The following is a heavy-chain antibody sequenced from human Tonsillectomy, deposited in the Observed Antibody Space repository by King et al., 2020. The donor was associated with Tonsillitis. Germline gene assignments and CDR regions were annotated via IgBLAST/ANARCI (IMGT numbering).Heavy chain of an antibody. J-gene: IGHJ4*02. V-gene: IGHV4-34*01. CDR3: ARGLREDGYNYMVY. CDR1: GGTFSGYS. D-gene: IGHD5-24*01. Sequence: VQLQQWGAGLLKPSETLSLTCAVYGGTFSGYSWSWIRQPPGRGLEWIGEINHGGSTNSNPSLKSRVTISVATSKNQFSLKLTSVAAADTAVYYCARGLREDGYNYMVYWGQGTLVTVSS. CDR2: INHGGST.